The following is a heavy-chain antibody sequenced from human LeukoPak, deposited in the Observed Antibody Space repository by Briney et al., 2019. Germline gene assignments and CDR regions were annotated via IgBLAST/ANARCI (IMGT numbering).Heavy chain of an antibody. CDR1: GFTFSSYA. Sequence: GGSLRLSCAASGFTFSSYAMSWVRQAPEKGLVWVSRIKNDGSSTSYAGSVRGRFTVSRDNTKNTLYLQMNSLRAEDTAVYYCARSDWFDPWGQGTLVIVSS. J-gene: IGHJ5*02. V-gene: IGHV3-74*01. CDR2: IKNDGSST. CDR3: ARSDWFDP.